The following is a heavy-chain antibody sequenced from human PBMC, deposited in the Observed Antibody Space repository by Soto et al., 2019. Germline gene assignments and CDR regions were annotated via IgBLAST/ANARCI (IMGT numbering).Heavy chain of an antibody. J-gene: IGHJ4*02. CDR2: IIPIFGTA. Sequence: SLKVSCKASGGTFSSYAISWVRQAPGQGLEWMGGIIPIFGTANYAQKFQGRVTITADESTSTAYMELSSLRSEDTAVYYCARSTYFGNSADYWGQGTLVTVSS. D-gene: IGHD4-4*01. CDR1: GGTFSSYA. V-gene: IGHV1-69*13. CDR3: ARSTYFGNSADY.